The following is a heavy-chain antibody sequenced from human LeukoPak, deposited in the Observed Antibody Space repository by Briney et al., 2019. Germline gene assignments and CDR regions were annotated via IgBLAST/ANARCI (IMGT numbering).Heavy chain of an antibody. Sequence: SVKVSCKASGGTFSSYAISWVRQAPGQGLEWMGGIIPIFGTANYAQKFQGRVTVTRDTSASTAYMELSSLRSEDTAVYYCARCGYSDGWSCDHWGQGALVTVSS. D-gene: IGHD5-18*01. J-gene: IGHJ5*02. V-gene: IGHV1-69*05. CDR2: IIPIFGTA. CDR1: GGTFSSYA. CDR3: ARCGYSDGWSCDH.